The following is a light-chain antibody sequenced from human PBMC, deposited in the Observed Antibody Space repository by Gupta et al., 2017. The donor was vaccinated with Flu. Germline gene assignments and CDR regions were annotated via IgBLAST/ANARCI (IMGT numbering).Light chain of an antibody. J-gene: IGKJ5*01. Sequence: EVVLTQSPATLSLSPGEISTLSCRASQTVSTYLMWYKHRPGQAPRLLIYDASNRDKGVAARFCGRGCGKDLALTSSNREQEDYACYYYQQLGNWPPVTFGQGTRVDIK. CDR2: DAS. V-gene: IGKV3-11*01. CDR3: QQLGNWPPVT. CDR1: QTVSTY.